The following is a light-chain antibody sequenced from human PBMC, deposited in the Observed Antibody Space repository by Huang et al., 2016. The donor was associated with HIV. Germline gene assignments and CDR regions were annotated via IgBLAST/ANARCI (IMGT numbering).Light chain of an antibody. Sequence: QLTQSPSFLSMSVGDRFIITCQASQDIATSLDWYQHKPGRAPKLLISAASTLQSGVPSRFSGGSAETYFTLIITNLQPDDFASYYCQQLHSYPIAFGQGTRLDI. J-gene: IGKJ5*01. CDR1: QDIATS. CDR2: AAS. CDR3: QQLHSYPIA. V-gene: IGKV1-9*01.